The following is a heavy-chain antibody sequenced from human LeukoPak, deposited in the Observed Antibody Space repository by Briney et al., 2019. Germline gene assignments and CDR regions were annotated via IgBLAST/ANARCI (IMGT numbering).Heavy chain of an antibody. CDR2: IYSGGST. J-gene: IGHJ4*02. CDR1: GSTVSSNY. CDR3: ARAKRVPATRRVVAATREYYFDY. Sequence: GGSLRLSCAASGSTVSSNYMSWVRQAPGKGLEWVSVIYSGGSTYYADSVKGRFTISRDNSKNTLYLQMNSLRAEDTAVYYCARAKRVPATRRVVAATREYYFDYWGQGTLVTVSS. V-gene: IGHV3-53*01. D-gene: IGHD2-15*01.